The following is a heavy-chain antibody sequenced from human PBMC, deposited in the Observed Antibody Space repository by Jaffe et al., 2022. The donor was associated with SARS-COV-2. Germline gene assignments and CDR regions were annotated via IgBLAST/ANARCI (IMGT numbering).Heavy chain of an antibody. Sequence: EVQLVESGGGLIQPGGSLRLSCAASGFTVSSNYMSWVRQAPGKGLEWVSVIYSGGSTYYADSVKGRFTISRDNSKNTLYLQMNSLRAEDTAVYYCARAVLLWFGDVRGGMDVWGQGTTVTVSS. V-gene: IGHV3-53*01. D-gene: IGHD3-10*01. CDR1: GFTVSSNY. CDR3: ARAVLLWFGDVRGGMDV. J-gene: IGHJ6*02. CDR2: IYSGGST.